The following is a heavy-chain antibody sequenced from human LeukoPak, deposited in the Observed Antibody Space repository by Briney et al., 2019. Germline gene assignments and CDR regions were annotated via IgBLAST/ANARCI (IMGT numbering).Heavy chain of an antibody. J-gene: IGHJ3*02. Sequence: GGSLRLSCAGPGFTFSTYEMNWLRQAPGKGLEWVSYIGSRPTTTYYAESVRGRFTISRDNTKNSVFLQMTSLRADDAAVYFCATSGAYEISWAFNIWGQGTMVAVSS. CDR3: ATSGAYEISWAFNI. D-gene: IGHD3-9*01. V-gene: IGHV3-48*03. CDR2: IGSRPTTT. CDR1: GFTFSTYE.